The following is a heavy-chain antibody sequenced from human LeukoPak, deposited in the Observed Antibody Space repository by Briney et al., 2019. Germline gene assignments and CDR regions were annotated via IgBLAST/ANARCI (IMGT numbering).Heavy chain of an antibody. D-gene: IGHD4-23*01. CDR2: INPDGSTT. V-gene: IGHV3-74*01. J-gene: IGHJ3*02. CDR3: ATGAGSGNNRPPDVLDI. CDR1: GLTFSRYW. Sequence: GGSLRLSCEASGLTFSRYWMHWVRQPPGGGLVWVSRINPDGSTTKYADSVKGRFTISRDNAKNTLYLQMNSLGVEDTATYHCATGAGSGNNRPPDVLDIWGQGALVTVSS.